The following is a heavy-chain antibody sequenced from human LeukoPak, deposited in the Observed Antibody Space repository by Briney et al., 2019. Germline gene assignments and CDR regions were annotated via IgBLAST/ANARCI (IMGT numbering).Heavy chain of an antibody. CDR3: AFRGYYDSSGSDY. CDR2: IYSGGST. V-gene: IGHV3-53*04. D-gene: IGHD3-22*01. CDR1: GFTVSSNY. J-gene: IGHJ4*02. Sequence: GGSLRLSCAASGFTVSSNYMSWVRQAPGEGLEWVSVIYSGGSTYYADSVKGRFTISRHNSKNTLYLQMNSLRAEDTAVYYCAFRGYYDSSGSDYWGQGTLVTVSS.